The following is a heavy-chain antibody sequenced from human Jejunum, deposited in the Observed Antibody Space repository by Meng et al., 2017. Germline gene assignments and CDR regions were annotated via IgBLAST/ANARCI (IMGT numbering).Heavy chain of an antibody. V-gene: IGHV4-4*02. CDR2: MYHGGDT. CDR3: ARDWGCRDGSCFSGLLEY. CDR1: GGSISSSNR. J-gene: IGHJ4*02. Sequence: QLQLQESGPGLVKPSGTLSLTCGVLGGSISSSNRWSWVRQSPGKGLEWIGEMYHGGDTNYNPSLETRVTISTDTSRNEFSLKLRSVTAADTAVYYCARDWGCRDGSCFSGLLEYWGQGILVTVSS. D-gene: IGHD2-15*01.